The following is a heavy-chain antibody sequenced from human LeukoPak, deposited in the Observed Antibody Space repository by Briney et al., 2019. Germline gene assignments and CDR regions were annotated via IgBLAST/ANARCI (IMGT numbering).Heavy chain of an antibody. CDR2: IHYTGTT. CDR3: GRTPLVVVTKGAFDL. CDR1: GGSVSSGSYY. Sequence: PSETLSLTCTVSGGSVSSGSYYWSWIRQPPGKGLDWIGYIHYTGTTNYNPSLKSRVTISVDTSKNQFSLKLSSVTAADTAVYYCGRTPLVVVTKGAFDLWGQGTMVTVSS. V-gene: IGHV4-61*01. D-gene: IGHD3-22*01. J-gene: IGHJ3*01.